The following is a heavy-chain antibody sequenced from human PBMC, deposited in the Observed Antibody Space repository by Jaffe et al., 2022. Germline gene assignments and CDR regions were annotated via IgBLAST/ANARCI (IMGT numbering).Heavy chain of an antibody. Sequence: EVQLLESGGGLVQPGGSLRLSCAASGFTFSSYAMSWVRQAPGKGLEWVSAISGSGGSTYYADSVKGRFTISRDNSKNTLYLQMNSLRAEDTAVYYCAKAPRGTATAVQSLAFDIWGQGTMVTVSS. V-gene: IGHV3-23*01. CDR3: AKAPRGTATAVQSLAFDI. CDR1: GFTFSSYA. D-gene: IGHD2-21*02. J-gene: IGHJ3*02. CDR2: ISGSGGST.